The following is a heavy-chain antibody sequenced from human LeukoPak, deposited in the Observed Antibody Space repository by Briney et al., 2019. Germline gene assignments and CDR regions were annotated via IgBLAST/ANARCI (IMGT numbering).Heavy chain of an antibody. J-gene: IGHJ4*02. Sequence: ASVTVSCKASGYTFTIYGISWVRQAPGQGLEWMGWISAYNGNTNYAQKLQGRVTMTTDTSTSTAYMELRSLRSDDTAVYYCARAIGTGIAVDYWGQGTLVTVSS. CDR2: ISAYNGNT. CDR3: ARAIGTGIAVDY. V-gene: IGHV1-18*01. CDR1: GYTFTIYG. D-gene: IGHD3/OR15-3a*01.